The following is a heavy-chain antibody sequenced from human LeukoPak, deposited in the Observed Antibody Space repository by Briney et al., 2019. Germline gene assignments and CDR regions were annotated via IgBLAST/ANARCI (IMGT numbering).Heavy chain of an antibody. V-gene: IGHV1-24*01. CDR1: GYTLTELS. Sequence: ASVKVSCKVSGYTLTELSMHWVRQAPGKGLEWMGGFDPEDGETIYAQKFQGRVTMTEDTSTDTAYMELSSLRSEDTAVYYCATPYSSGWYDSGDAFDIWGQGTMVTVSS. D-gene: IGHD6-19*01. CDR3: ATPYSSGWYDSGDAFDI. J-gene: IGHJ3*02. CDR2: FDPEDGET.